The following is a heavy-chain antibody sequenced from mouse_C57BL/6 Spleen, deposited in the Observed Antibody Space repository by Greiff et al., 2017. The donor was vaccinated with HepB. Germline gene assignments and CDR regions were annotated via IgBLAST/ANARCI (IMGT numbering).Heavy chain of an antibody. CDR1: GFSFNTYA. Sequence: EVKVEESGGGLVQPKGSLKLSCAASGFSFNTYAMNWVRQAPGKGLEWVARIRSKSNNYATYYADSVKDRFTISRDDSESMLYLQMNNLKTEDTAMYYCVRRRYYAMDYWGQGTSVTVSS. V-gene: IGHV10-1*01. J-gene: IGHJ4*01. CDR2: IRSKSNNYAT. CDR3: VRRRYYAMDY.